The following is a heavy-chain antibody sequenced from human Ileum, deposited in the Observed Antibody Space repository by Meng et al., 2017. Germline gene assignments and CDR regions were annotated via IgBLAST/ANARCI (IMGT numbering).Heavy chain of an antibody. CDR3: AFDF. CDR1: GFPFSFYA. V-gene: IGHV3-23*04. J-gene: IGHJ5*01. CDR2: ISGNGDNT. Sequence: VQLVESGGGLVQPGGSLRLSCAASGFPFSFYAMSWVRQAPGKGLEWVSLISGNGDNTDYADSVKGRFTISRDNSKDMLYLQMNSLRVEDTAIYYCAFDFWGQGTLVTVSS.